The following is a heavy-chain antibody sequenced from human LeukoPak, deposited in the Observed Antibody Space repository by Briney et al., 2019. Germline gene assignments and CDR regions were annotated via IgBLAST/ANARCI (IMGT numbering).Heavy chain of an antibody. Sequence: GGSLRLSCAVSGFAFSSLAMHWVRQAPGKGLEWVAFISYDGNNQYYADSVKGRFTISRDNSKNTLYLQMNNLRAEDTAIYYCARVVSRYCSGANCYDGFWGQGTLVSVSS. CDR1: GFAFSSLA. CDR3: ARVVSRYCSGANCYDGF. CDR2: ISYDGNNQ. D-gene: IGHD2-15*01. V-gene: IGHV3-30-3*01. J-gene: IGHJ4*02.